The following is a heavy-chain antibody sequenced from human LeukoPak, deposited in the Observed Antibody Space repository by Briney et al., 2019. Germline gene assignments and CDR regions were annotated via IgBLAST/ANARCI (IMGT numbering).Heavy chain of an antibody. CDR1: GYTFTSYY. V-gene: IGHV1-46*01. J-gene: IGHJ4*02. CDR3: ARDLVVLDY. D-gene: IGHD2-8*02. CDR2: INPSGGST. Sequence: ASVKVSCKASGYTFTSYYMHWVRQAPGQGLEWMGIINPSGGSTNYAQKFQGRVTMTRDMSTRTVYMELSSLRSEDTAVYYCARDLVVLDYWGQGTLVTVSS.